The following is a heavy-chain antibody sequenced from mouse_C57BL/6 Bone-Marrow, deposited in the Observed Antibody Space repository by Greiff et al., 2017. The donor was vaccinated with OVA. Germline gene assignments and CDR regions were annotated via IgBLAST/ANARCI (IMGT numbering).Heavy chain of an antibody. CDR3: ARGDYYYGSSYFFAY. CDR2: IYPGDGDT. V-gene: IGHV1-82*01. CDR1: GYAFSSSW. J-gene: IGHJ3*01. D-gene: IGHD1-1*01. Sequence: QVQLQQSGPELVKPGASVKISCKASGYAFSSSWMNWVKQRPGKGLEWIGRIYPGDGDTNYNGKFRGKATLTADKSSSTAYMQLSSLTSEDSAVYYCARGDYYYGSSYFFAYWGQGTLVTVSA.